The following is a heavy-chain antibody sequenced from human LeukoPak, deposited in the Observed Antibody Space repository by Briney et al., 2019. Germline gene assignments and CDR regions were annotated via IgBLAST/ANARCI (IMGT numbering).Heavy chain of an antibody. Sequence: PGGSLRLSCAASGFTFSTYWMTWVRQAPGKGLEWVANIKQDGSEKYYVDSVKGRFSISRDNAKNSLYLQVDSLRGEDTAVYYCARGGGIPTGRLGYWGQGALVTVSS. D-gene: IGHD1-1*01. CDR3: ARGGGIPTGRLGY. CDR1: GFTFSTYW. J-gene: IGHJ4*02. V-gene: IGHV3-7*01. CDR2: IKQDGSEK.